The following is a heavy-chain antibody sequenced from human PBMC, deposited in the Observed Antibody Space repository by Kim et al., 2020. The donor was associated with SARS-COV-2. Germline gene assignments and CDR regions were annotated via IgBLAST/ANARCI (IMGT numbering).Heavy chain of an antibody. D-gene: IGHD6-13*01. CDR2: ISHSGST. J-gene: IGHJ6*02. CDR1: GGSFSGYY. V-gene: IGHV4-34*01. Sequence: SETLSLTCAVYGGSFSGYYWSWIRQPPGKGLEWIGEISHSGSTNYNPSLKSRVTISLDTSKNQFSLKLSSVTAADTAVYYCARVRSSRFIIFYYYGMDVWGQGTTVTVSS. CDR3: ARVRSSRFIIFYYYGMDV.